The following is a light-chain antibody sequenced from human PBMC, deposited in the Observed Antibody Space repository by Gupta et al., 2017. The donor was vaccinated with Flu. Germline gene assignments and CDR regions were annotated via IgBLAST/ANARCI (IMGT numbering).Light chain of an antibody. J-gene: IGLJ2*01. CDR1: TSNIGSSY. Sequence: SVLTQPPSGSAAPGQTVPISCSGCTSNIGSSYVSWYQQLPGTAPKLLMFENRKRPSGISDRFSGSKSGTSATLVITGVQTGDEADYYCATWDTSLTTVAFGGGTKLTVL. CDR3: ATWDTSLTTVA. V-gene: IGLV1-51*02. CDR2: ENR.